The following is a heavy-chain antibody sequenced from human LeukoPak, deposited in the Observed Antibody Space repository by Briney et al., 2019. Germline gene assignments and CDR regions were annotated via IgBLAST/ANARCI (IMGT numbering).Heavy chain of an antibody. Sequence: GGSLRLSCAASGFTFSNYWMHWVRQAPGKGLVWVSRINSDGINTSYADSVKGRFTISRDNAKNTLNLQMNSLRAEDTAVYYCARDLGQYYDTSDNWFDPWGQGTLVAVSS. CDR2: INSDGINT. CDR1: GFTFSNYW. V-gene: IGHV3-74*01. CDR3: ARDLGQYYDTSDNWFDP. D-gene: IGHD3-22*01. J-gene: IGHJ5*02.